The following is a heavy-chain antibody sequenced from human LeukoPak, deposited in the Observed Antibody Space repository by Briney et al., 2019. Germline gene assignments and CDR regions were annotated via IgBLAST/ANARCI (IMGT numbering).Heavy chain of an antibody. CDR2: IIPIFGTA. CDR3: ATNLQRGYSSAWGFFDY. Sequence: SVKVSCKASGGTFSSYAISWVRQAPGQGLEWMGGIIPIFGTANYAQKFQGRVTMTEDTSTDTAYMELSSLRSEDTAVYYCATNLQRGYSSAWGFFDYWGQGTLVTVSS. J-gene: IGHJ4*02. V-gene: IGHV1-69*06. CDR1: GGTFSSYA. D-gene: IGHD6-19*01.